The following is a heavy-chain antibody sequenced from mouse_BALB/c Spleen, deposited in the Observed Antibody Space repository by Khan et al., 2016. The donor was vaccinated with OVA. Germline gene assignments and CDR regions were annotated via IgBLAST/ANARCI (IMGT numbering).Heavy chain of an antibody. CDR2: ISYSGST. Sequence: VQLKESGPGLVKPSQSLSLTCTVTGYSITSDYAWNWIRQFPGNKLEWMGYISYSGSTSYNPSLKSRISITRDTSKNQFFLQLNSVTTEDTATYYCARREGNGYDYWYFDVWGAGTTVTVSS. V-gene: IGHV3-2*02. CDR1: GYSITSDYA. CDR3: ARREGNGYDYWYFDV. J-gene: IGHJ1*01. D-gene: IGHD2-2*01.